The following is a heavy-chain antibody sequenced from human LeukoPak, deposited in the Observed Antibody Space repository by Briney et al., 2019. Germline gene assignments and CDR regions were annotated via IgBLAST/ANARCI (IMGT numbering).Heavy chain of an antibody. Sequence: SVKVSCKASGGTFSSYAISWVRQAPGQGLEWMGEIIPLFGTSNYAQKLQGRVTITADQSTSTDYMELSSLKSEDTAVYYCARESVPQLNIDHWGQGTVVPVSS. CDR1: GGTFSSYA. V-gene: IGHV1-69*13. CDR3: ARESVPQLNIDH. CDR2: IIPLFGTS. J-gene: IGHJ4*02. D-gene: IGHD5-18*01.